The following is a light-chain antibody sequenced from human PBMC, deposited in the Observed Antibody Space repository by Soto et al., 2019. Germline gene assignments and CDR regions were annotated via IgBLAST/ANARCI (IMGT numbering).Light chain of an antibody. V-gene: IGKV3-20*01. J-gene: IGKJ5*01. CDR1: QSVSSNY. Sequence: EIVLTQSPGTLSLSPGERATLSCRASQSVSSNYLAWYQQKLGQAPRLLIYGASSRATGIPDRFSGSGSGTDFTLTISRLEPEDFALYYCQQHDILPITFGQGTRLEIK. CDR2: GAS. CDR3: QQHDILPIT.